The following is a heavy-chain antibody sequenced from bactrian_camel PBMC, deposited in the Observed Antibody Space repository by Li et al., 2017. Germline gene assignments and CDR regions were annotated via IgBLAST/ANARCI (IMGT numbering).Heavy chain of an antibody. CDR2: INSGGAVT. Sequence: QLVESGGGLVQPWKSLRLSCATSGFTFSNYDMVWVRQAPGKGLEWVSSINSGGAVTYYADSVRGRITISRDRVENTLYLQMSGLKTEDTAVYYCATVFGSVIATTNNPYVYWGQGTQVTVS. CDR1: GFTFSNYD. CDR3: ATVFGSVIATTNNPYVY. V-gene: IGHV3S40*01. D-gene: IGHD4*01. J-gene: IGHJ4*01.